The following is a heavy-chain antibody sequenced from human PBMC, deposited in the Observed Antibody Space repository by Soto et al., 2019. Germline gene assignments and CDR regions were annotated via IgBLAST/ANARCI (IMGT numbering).Heavy chain of an antibody. CDR1: GGSITSTDGY. D-gene: IGHD3-10*01. J-gene: IGHJ4*02. Sequence: SETLSLTCTVSGGSITSTDGYWSWIRQPPGKGLEWIGYISYSGFTLYNPSLQSRVTISVDTSKNQFSLDLNSVTAADTAVYYCARVTWFAELSFDYWGQGALVTVSS. CDR3: ARVTWFAELSFDY. CDR2: ISYSGFT. V-gene: IGHV4-30-4*01.